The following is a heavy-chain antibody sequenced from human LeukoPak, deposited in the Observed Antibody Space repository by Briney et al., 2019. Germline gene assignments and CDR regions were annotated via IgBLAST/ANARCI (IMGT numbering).Heavy chain of an antibody. J-gene: IGHJ4*02. Sequence: SETLSLTCAVYGGSFSGYYWSWIRQPPGKGLEWIGEINHSGSTNYNPSLKSRVTISVDTSKNQFSLKLSSVTAADTAVYYCARATISRVRSYYDFWSGYSSSHFDYWGQGTLVTVSS. CDR1: GGSFSGYY. V-gene: IGHV4-34*01. CDR3: ARATISRVRSYYDFWSGYSSSHFDY. CDR2: INHSGST. D-gene: IGHD3-3*01.